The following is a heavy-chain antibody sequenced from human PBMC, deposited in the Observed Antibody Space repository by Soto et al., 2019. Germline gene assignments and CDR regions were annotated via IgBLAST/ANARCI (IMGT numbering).Heavy chain of an antibody. J-gene: IGHJ5*02. D-gene: IGHD2-15*01. V-gene: IGHV4-34*01. Sequence: PSETLSLTCAVYGGSFSGYYWSWIRQPPGKGLEWIGEINHSGSTNYNPSLKSRVTISVDTSKNQFSLKLSSVTAADTAVYYCATRYCSGGSCYANWFDPWGQGTLVTVSS. CDR1: GGSFSGYY. CDR2: INHSGST. CDR3: ATRYCSGGSCYANWFDP.